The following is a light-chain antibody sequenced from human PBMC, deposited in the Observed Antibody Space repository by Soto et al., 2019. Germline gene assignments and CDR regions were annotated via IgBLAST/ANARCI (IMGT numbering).Light chain of an antibody. Sequence: EIVLTQSPATLSLSPGERATLSCRASQSVSSYLAWYQQKPGQAPRLLIYDASNRATGIPARFSGSGSGTDFTLTISSLGPEDFAVYYCQQRGNWPPTFGQGTKVEIK. CDR3: QQRGNWPPT. CDR1: QSVSSY. J-gene: IGKJ1*01. V-gene: IGKV3-11*01. CDR2: DAS.